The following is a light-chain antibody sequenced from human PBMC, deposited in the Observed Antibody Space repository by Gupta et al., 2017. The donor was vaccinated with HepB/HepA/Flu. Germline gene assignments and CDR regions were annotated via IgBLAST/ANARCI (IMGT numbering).Light chain of an antibody. CDR1: QSVSYKCKNY. V-gene: IGKV4-1*01. Sequence: DIVVTQSPDALALSLGEGATINCKSSQSVSYKCKNYLAWYQQKPAQPPKLLIYWAATREAGVTDRFSGSGSGRDFSITISSMQDEDVAVYYYQQYYSSPPTFGQGTKVEIK. J-gene: IGKJ1*01. CDR3: QQYYSSPPT. CDR2: WAA.